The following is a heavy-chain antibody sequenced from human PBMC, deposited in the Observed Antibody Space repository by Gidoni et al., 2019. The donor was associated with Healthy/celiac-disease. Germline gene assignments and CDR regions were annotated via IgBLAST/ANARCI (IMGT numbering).Heavy chain of an antibody. Sequence: QVQLQQWGAGLLKPSETLSLTCAVYGGSFSGYYWSWIRQPPGKGLEWIGEINHSGSTNYNPSLKSRVTISVDTSKNQFSLKLSSVTAADTAVYYCARDHSSSWYHNKYYFDYWGQGTLVTVSS. D-gene: IGHD6-13*01. J-gene: IGHJ4*02. CDR2: INHSGST. CDR3: ARDHSSSWYHNKYYFDY. CDR1: GGSFSGYY. V-gene: IGHV4-34*01.